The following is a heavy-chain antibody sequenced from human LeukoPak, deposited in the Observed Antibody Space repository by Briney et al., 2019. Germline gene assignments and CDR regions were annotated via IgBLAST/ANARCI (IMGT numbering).Heavy chain of an antibody. Sequence: ASVKVSCKASGYTFTSYYMHWVRQAPGQGLEWMGIINPSGGSTSYAQKFQGRVTMTRDTSTSTVYMELSSLRAEDTAVYYCAKDLVFLNGEQWLGPFDYWGQGTLVTVSS. CDR1: GYTFTSYY. CDR2: INPSGGST. D-gene: IGHD6-19*01. V-gene: IGHV1-46*01. J-gene: IGHJ4*02. CDR3: AKDLVFLNGEQWLGPFDY.